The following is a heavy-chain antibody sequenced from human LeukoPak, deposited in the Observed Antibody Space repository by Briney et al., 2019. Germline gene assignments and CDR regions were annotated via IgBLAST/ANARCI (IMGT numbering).Heavy chain of an antibody. J-gene: IGHJ3*02. CDR2: IYYSGST. Sequence: SETLSLTCTVSGGSISSYYWSWIRQPPGKGLEWIGYIYYSGSTNYNPSLKSRVTISVDTSKNQFSLKLSSVTSADTAVYYCARGYCSSTSCYAYGAFDIWGQGTMVTVSS. CDR3: ARGYCSSTSCYAYGAFDI. CDR1: GGSISSYY. V-gene: IGHV4-59*01. D-gene: IGHD2-2*01.